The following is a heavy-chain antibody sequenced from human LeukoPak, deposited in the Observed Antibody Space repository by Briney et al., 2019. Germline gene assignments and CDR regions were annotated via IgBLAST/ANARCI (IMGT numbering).Heavy chain of an antibody. D-gene: IGHD3-22*01. V-gene: IGHV1-69*13. J-gene: IGHJ4*02. CDR1: GYTFTIYG. CDR3: ARPHHDSSGYYYDY. Sequence: AASVKVSCKASGYTFTIYGISWVRQAPGQGLEWMGGIIPIFGTANYAQKFQGRVTITADESTSTAYMELSSLRSEDTAVYYCARPHHDSSGYYYDYWGQGTLVTVSS. CDR2: IIPIFGTA.